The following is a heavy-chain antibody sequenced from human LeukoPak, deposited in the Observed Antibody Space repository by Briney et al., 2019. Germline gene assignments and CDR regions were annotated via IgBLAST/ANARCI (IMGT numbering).Heavy chain of an antibody. CDR1: GFTFSSYS. V-gene: IGHV3-21*01. CDR3: ARIYGSGTHDYFDY. D-gene: IGHD3-10*01. Sequence: GGSLRLSCAASGFTFSSYSMNWVRQAPGKGLEWVSSISSSSSYIYYADSVKGRFTISRDNAKNSLYLQMNSLRAEDTAVYYCARIYGSGTHDYFDYWGQGTLVTVSS. J-gene: IGHJ4*02. CDR2: ISSSSSYI.